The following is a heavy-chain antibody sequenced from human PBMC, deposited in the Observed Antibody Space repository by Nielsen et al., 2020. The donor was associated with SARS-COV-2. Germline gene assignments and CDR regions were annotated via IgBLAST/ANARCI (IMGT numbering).Heavy chain of an antibody. Sequence: GESLKISCKGSGYSFTSYWIGWVRQLPGKGLEWMGIIYPGDSDTRYSPSFQGQVTLSADKSISTAYLQWSSLKASDTAMYYCARQSKPSYSSSWSLYWYFDLWGRGTLVTVSS. V-gene: IGHV5-51*01. CDR1: GYSFTSYW. CDR3: ARQSKPSYSSSWSLYWYFDL. J-gene: IGHJ2*01. D-gene: IGHD6-13*01. CDR2: IYPGDSDT.